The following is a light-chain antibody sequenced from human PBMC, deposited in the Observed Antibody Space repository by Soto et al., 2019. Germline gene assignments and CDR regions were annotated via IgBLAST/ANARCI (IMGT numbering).Light chain of an antibody. J-gene: IGKJ1*01. CDR1: QGVRSY. V-gene: IGKV1-9*01. Sequence: IQLTQSPSALSASVEDRVTITCRASQGVRSYLAWFQQRKGKAPKILIFGASTLQNGVPARFRGGGFGTEFTLPITRLQPEDFETYYCHQVYTYPRTFGQGTKVDIK. CDR2: GAS. CDR3: HQVYTYPRT.